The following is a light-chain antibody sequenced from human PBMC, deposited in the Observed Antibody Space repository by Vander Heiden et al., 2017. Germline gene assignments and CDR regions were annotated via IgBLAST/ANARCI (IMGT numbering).Light chain of an antibody. Sequence: DIVMTQSPDYLAVSLGERATINCKFSQSVLSSSTNKNYLAWYQQIPGQPPKLLINWASTRESEVPERFRGSGSGREFTLTIMTPYSQDVAVYYCEQTANVPLTFGGGTKVEIK. CDR2: WAS. V-gene: IGKV4-1*01. CDR3: EQTANVPLT. CDR1: QSVLSSSTNKNY. J-gene: IGKJ4*01.